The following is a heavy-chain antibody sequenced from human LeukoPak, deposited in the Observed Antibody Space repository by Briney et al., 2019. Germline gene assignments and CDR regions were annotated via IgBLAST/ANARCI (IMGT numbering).Heavy chain of an antibody. CDR3: ASSSYYYDSGSYSPLYYFDY. D-gene: IGHD3-10*01. J-gene: IGHJ4*02. Sequence: GGSLRLSCAASGFTFSSYTMHWVRQAPGKGLEWVSSISSGSSYIYYADSVKGRFTVSRDNAKNSQYLQMNSLRAEDTAVYYCASSSYYYDSGSYSPLYYFDYWGQGTLVTVSS. CDR1: GFTFSSYT. CDR2: ISSGSSYI. V-gene: IGHV3-21*01.